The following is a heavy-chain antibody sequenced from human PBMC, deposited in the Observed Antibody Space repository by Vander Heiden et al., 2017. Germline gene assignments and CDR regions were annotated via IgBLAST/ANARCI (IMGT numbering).Heavy chain of an antibody. CDR2: IIPIFATP. D-gene: IGHD2-8*01. V-gene: IGHV1-69*01. CDR3: AKGQAFDGVNSYSADAFDI. CDR1: GGTFSSYG. J-gene: IGHJ3*02. Sequence: QVQLEQSGTEVKKPGSSVKVSCKASGGTFSSYGINWVRQAPGQGPEWMGGIIPIFATPAYAQKFLGRVTITADESTTTAYMELSSLRVDDTAVYYCAKGQAFDGVNSYSADAFDIWGQGTMVTVS.